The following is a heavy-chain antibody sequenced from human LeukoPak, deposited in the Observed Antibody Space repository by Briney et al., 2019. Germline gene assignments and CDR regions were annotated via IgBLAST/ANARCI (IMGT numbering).Heavy chain of an antibody. V-gene: IGHV3-11*04. J-gene: IGHJ3*02. D-gene: IGHD3-22*01. CDR2: ISSSGSTI. Sequence: GGSLRLSCAASGFTFSDYYMSWIRQAPGKGLEWVSYISSSGSTIYYADSVKGRFTISRDNAKNLLYLQMNSLRPEDTAVYYCARDSLISYDSSGYYYPGAFDIWGQGTMVSVSS. CDR3: ARDSLISYDSSGYYYPGAFDI. CDR1: GFTFSDYY.